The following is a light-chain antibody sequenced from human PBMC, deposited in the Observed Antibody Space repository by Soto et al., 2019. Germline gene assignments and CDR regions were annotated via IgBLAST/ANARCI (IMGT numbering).Light chain of an antibody. Sequence: QSALTQPPSASGSPGQSVTISCTGTSSDVGGYKYVSWYQQYPGRAPKLMIYEVTKRPSGVPDRFSGSKSGNTVSLTVSGCQAEDEADCYCSSYAASNNFYFVFGGGTKVTVL. CDR2: EVT. V-gene: IGLV2-8*01. CDR3: SSYAASNNFYFV. CDR1: SSDVGGYKY. J-gene: IGLJ3*02.